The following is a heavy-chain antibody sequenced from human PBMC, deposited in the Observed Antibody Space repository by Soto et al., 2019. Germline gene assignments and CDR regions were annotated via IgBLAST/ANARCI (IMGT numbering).Heavy chain of an antibody. CDR1: GFTVSNYA. Sequence: EVQLLDSGGGLVQPGGSPRLSCAASGFTVSNYAMTWVRQGPGKGLEWVSGISGSGGRSYYADSVKGRFTISRDNSKSTLYLQMNSLRAEDTAVYYCAKAYFVWSSEQPYYFDYWGQGTLVTVSS. CDR3: AKAYFVWSSEQPYYFDY. CDR2: ISGSGGRS. V-gene: IGHV3-23*01. D-gene: IGHD3-16*01. J-gene: IGHJ4*02.